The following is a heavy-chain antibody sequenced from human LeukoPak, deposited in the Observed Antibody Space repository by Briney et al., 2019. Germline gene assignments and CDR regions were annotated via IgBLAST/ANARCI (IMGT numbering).Heavy chain of an antibody. CDR2: IKQDGSEK. V-gene: IGHV3-7*01. Sequence: PGGSLRLSCAASGFTFSSYWMSWVRQAPGKGLEWVANIKQDGSEKYYVDSVKGRFTISRDNAKNALYLQMNSLRAEDTAVYYCASDYSSSWPRVTRFDYWGQGTLVTVSS. CDR3: ASDYSSSWPRVTRFDY. J-gene: IGHJ4*02. CDR1: GFTFSSYW. D-gene: IGHD6-13*01.